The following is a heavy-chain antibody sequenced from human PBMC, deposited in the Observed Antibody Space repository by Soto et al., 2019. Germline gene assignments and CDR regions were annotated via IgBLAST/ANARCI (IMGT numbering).Heavy chain of an antibody. CDR2: IGPTGNT. CDR1: TQYG. CDR3: AKDPSTGPADY. J-gene: IGHJ4*02. D-gene: IGHD3-9*01. V-gene: IGHV3-23*01. Sequence: GGSLRLSCTSFTQYGMSWIRRPPGKGLEWISTIGPTGNTHYADSVAGRFTISRDDSTNTLYLQMNSLRVDDTGVYYCAKDPSTGPADYWGQGTLVTVSS.